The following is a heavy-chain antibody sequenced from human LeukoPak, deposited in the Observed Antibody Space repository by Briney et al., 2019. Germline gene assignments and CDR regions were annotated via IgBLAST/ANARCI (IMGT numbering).Heavy chain of an antibody. Sequence: SETLSLTCTVSGCLIRRCYWRWIRQPPGKGLEWIGYIYYSGSTNYNPSLKSRVTISVDTSKNQFSLKLSSVTAADTAVYYCARDHTAVTTSEGTTLVEWGQGTLVTVPS. CDR3: ARDHTAVTTSEGTTLVE. J-gene: IGHJ4*02. CDR1: GCLIRRCY. V-gene: IGHV4-59*01. D-gene: IGHD4-17*01. CDR2: IYYSGST.